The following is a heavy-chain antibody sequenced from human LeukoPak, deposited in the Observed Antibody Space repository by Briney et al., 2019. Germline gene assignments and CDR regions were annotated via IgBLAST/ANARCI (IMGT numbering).Heavy chain of an antibody. D-gene: IGHD6-19*01. CDR2: ISYDGSNK. CDR3: ARTKTGYSSGWSGDLDY. V-gene: IGHV3-30*04. CDR1: GFTFSSYA. Sequence: GGSLRLSCAASGFTFSSYAIHWVRQAPGKGLERVAVISYDGSNKYYADSVKGRFTISRDDSKNTLYLQMNSLRAEDTAVYYCARTKTGYSSGWSGDLDYWGQGTLVTVSS. J-gene: IGHJ4*02.